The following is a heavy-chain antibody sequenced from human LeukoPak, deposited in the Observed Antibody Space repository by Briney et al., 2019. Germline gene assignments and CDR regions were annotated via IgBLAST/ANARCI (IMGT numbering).Heavy chain of an antibody. CDR1: GGSISTSNYY. J-gene: IGHJ4*02. D-gene: IGHD5-12*01. CDR2: IFYSGST. CDR3: ARDNVWLRFCDY. V-gene: IGHV4-39*07. Sequence: SETLSLTCTVSGGSISTSNYYWGWIRQPPGKGLEWIGNIFYSGSTYYGPSLKSRLTISLDTSRNQFSLKLNSVTAADTAVYYCARDNVWLRFCDYWGQGTLVTVSS.